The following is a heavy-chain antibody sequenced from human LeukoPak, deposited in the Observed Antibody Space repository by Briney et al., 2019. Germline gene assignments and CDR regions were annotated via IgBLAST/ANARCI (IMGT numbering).Heavy chain of an antibody. D-gene: IGHD3-16*01. CDR2: IKEDGGQK. CDR1: GFTFSNYL. Sequence: GGSLRLSCAASGFTFSNYLINWVRQAPGKGLEWVANIKEDGGQKYYVESVKGRFTVSRDNAKNSVYLQVSSLRDADTGVYYCARGLNTSPGIDYWGQGTLVTVSS. V-gene: IGHV3-7*01. CDR3: ARGLNTSPGIDY. J-gene: IGHJ4*02.